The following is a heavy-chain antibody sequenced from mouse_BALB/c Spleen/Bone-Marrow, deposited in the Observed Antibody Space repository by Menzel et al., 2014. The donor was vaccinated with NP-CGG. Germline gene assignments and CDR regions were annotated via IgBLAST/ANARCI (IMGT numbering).Heavy chain of an antibody. V-gene: IGHV1-69*01. D-gene: IGHD2-2*01. CDR2: IDTSDSYT. J-gene: IGHJ4*01. CDR3: AREDYGYGAMDY. Sequence: QVQLKESGAELVMPGASVKMSCKASGYTFTDYWMHWVKRRPGQGLEWIGAIDTSDSYTSYNQKFKGKATLTVDESSSTAYMQLSSLTSEDSAVYYCAREDYGYGAMDYWGQGTSVTVSS. CDR1: GYTFTDYW.